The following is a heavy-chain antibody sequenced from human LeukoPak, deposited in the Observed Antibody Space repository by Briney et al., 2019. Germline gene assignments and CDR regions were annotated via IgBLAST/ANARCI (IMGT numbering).Heavy chain of an antibody. CDR1: GGSISSYY. Sequence: PSETLSLTCTVSGGSISSYYWSWIRQPPGKGLEWIGYIYYSGSTNYNPSLKSRVTISVDTSKNQFSLKLSSVTAADTAVYYCARAWYYEFWSGYHYYMDVWGKGTTVTVSS. D-gene: IGHD3-3*01. CDR2: IYYSGST. J-gene: IGHJ6*03. CDR3: ARAWYYEFWSGYHYYMDV. V-gene: IGHV4-59*01.